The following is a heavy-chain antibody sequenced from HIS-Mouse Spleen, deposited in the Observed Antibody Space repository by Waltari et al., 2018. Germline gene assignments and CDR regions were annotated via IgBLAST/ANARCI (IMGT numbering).Heavy chain of an antibody. V-gene: IGHV4-39*07. CDR1: GGSISSSSYY. J-gene: IGHJ4*02. CDR3: ASRYSSSSQFGY. Sequence: QLQLQESGPGLVKPSETLSLTCTVSGGSISSSSYYWGWIRQPPGKGLEWIGSIYYSGSTYYNPSLKSRVTISVATSKNQFSLKLSSVTAADTAVYYCASRYSSSSQFGYWGQGTLVTVSS. CDR2: IYYSGST. D-gene: IGHD6-6*01.